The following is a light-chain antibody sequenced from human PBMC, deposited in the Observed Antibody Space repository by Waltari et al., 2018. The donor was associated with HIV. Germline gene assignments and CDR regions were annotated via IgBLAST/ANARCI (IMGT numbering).Light chain of an antibody. V-gene: IGLV6-57*03. Sequence: NFMLTQPHSVSESPGKTVTISCTRTSGSIASNYVQWYQRRPGSAPTTVIYQHHQRPSGVPDLFSGSIDSSSNSASHTISGLKTEDEADYYCQSYDSTNWVFGGGTKLTVL. CDR1: SGSIASNY. J-gene: IGLJ3*02. CDR3: QSYDSTNWV. CDR2: QHH.